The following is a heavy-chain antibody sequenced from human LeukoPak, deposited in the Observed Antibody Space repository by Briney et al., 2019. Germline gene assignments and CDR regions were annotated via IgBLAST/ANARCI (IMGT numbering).Heavy chain of an antibody. CDR2: IYYTGRT. D-gene: IGHD4/OR15-4a*01. J-gene: IGHJ5*02. V-gene: IGHV4-59*08. Sequence: SETLSLTCTVSGGSISSYYWSWIQQPPGKGLEWIGYIYYTGRTSYNPSLKSRVTISIDTSKNQFSLKLSSVTAADTAVYYCARQANLFDPWGQGTLVTVSS. CDR3: ARQANLFDP. CDR1: GGSISSYY.